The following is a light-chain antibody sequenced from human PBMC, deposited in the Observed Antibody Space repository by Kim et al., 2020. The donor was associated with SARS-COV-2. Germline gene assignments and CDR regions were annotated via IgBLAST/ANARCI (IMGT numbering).Light chain of an antibody. CDR2: GKN. Sequence: SSELTQDPAVSVALGQTVRITCQGDSLRSYYASWYQQKPGQAPVLVIYGKNNRPSGIPDRFSGSSSGNTASLTITGAQAEDVADYYCNSRDSSGNHLVFGGGTQLTVL. V-gene: IGLV3-19*01. CDR1: SLRSYY. J-gene: IGLJ3*02. CDR3: NSRDSSGNHLV.